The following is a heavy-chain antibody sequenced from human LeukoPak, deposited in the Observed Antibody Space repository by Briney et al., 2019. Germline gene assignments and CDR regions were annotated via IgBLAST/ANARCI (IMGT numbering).Heavy chain of an antibody. CDR3: VREGRTGNYEGY. CDR2: VAGSGST. CDR1: GGSLNYYN. J-gene: IGHJ4*02. D-gene: IGHD4-11*01. Sequence: SETLSLTCSVSGGSLNYYNWSWIRQPAGGGLEWIGRVAGSGSTNYNPSLRSRATMSVDKTKNQFSLTLTAVTAADTAVYYCVREGRTGNYEGYWGPGTLVTVSS. V-gene: IGHV4-4*07.